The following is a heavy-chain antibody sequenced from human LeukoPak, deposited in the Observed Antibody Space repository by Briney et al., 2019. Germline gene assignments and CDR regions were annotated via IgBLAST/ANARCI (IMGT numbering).Heavy chain of an antibody. CDR3: ARGQNIPA. V-gene: IGHV3-53*01. Sequence: GGPLRLSCAASGFTVGSSYMNWVRQAPGKGLEWVSVVYSGGSTYYADSVKGRFTISRDNSKNTLYLQMNSLRAEDTAVYYCARGQNIPAWGQGTLVTVSS. CDR1: GFTVGSSY. J-gene: IGHJ4*02. CDR2: VYSGGST. D-gene: IGHD1/OR15-1a*01.